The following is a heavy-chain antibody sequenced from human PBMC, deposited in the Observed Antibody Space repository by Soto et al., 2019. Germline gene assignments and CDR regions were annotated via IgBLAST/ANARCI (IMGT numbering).Heavy chain of an antibody. CDR2: ISSGSSTI. D-gene: IGHD6-25*01. V-gene: IGHV3-11*01. Sequence: GGSLRLSCAAAGFRFNDYYMTWIRQAPGKGLEWVSYISSGSSTIYYAHSVKGRFTISRDNAKNSLYLQMNSLRAEDTAVYYCATSSGALAASFPYYFDYWGQGTLVTVSS. CDR1: GFRFNDYY. CDR3: ATSSGALAASFPYYFDY. J-gene: IGHJ4*02.